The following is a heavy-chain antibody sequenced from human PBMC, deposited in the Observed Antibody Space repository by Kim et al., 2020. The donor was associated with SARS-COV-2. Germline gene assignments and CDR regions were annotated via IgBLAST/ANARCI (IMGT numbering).Heavy chain of an antibody. V-gene: IGHV3-11*04. CDR2: ITSAGTI. D-gene: IGHD3-10*01. J-gene: IGHJ4*02. Sequence: GGSLRLSCAASGFTVSEYYLTWIRQPPGKGLEWISYITSAGTISYADSVKGRFSMSRDNPTNFLYLQMNGLRVEDTAVYYCAREASYGSGIYGPIDYWGQGALVTVSS. CDR3: AREASYGSGIYGPIDY. CDR1: GFTVSEYY.